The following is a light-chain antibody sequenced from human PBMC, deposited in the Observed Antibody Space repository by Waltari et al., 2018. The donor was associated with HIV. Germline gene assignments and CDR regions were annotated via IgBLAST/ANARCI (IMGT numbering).Light chain of an antibody. CDR1: SGSVSTPSY. V-gene: IGLV8-61*01. J-gene: IGLJ2*01. CDR3: VLYMGSGISV. Sequence: QTVVTQEPSFSVSPGGTVTLTCGLSSGSVSTPSYPSWYQHPPGQAPRTLIYNTNTRSSGVPDRFSGSILGNKAALNITGAQADDECDYYCVLYMGSGISVFGGGTKLTVL. CDR2: NTN.